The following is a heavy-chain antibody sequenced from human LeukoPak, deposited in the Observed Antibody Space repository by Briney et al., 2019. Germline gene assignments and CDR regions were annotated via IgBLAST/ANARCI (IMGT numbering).Heavy chain of an antibody. V-gene: IGHV3-23*01. D-gene: IGHD3-22*01. CDR3: ARDRGYYYAFDI. CDR1: GFTFSSYA. CDR2: ISGSGGNT. J-gene: IGHJ3*02. Sequence: PGGSLRLSCAASGFTFSSYAMNWVRQAPGKGLEWVSGISGSGGNTYYSDSVKGRFTISRDNAKNSLYLQMNSLRAEDTAVYYCARDRGYYYAFDIWGQGTVVTVSS.